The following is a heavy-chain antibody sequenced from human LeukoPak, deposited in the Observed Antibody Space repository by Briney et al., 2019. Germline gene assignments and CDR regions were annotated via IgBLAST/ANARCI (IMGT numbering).Heavy chain of an antibody. Sequence: GGSLRLSCAASGFTSSSYDMNWVRQAPGKGLEWLSYITTSSGTIYYSDSVKGRFTVSRDNAKNSLYLQMNSLRAEDTAVYYCARDMATYGFFDYWGRGTQVTVSS. D-gene: IGHD3-10*01. V-gene: IGHV3-48*03. CDR3: ARDMATYGFFDY. CDR1: GFTSSSYD. CDR2: ITTSSGTI. J-gene: IGHJ4*02.